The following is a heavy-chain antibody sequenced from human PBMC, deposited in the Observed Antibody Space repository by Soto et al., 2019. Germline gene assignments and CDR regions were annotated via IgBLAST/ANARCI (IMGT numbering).Heavy chain of an antibody. CDR3: ARGNDQQQPYISYYYYMDV. Sequence: SETLSLTCAVYGGSFSGYYWSWIRQPPGKGLEWIGEINHSGSTNYNPSLKSRVTISVDTSKNQFSLKLSSVTAADTAVYYCARGNDQQQPYISYYYYMDVWGKGTMVTVSS. CDR1: GGSFSGYY. V-gene: IGHV4-34*01. CDR2: INHSGST. J-gene: IGHJ6*03. D-gene: IGHD6-13*01.